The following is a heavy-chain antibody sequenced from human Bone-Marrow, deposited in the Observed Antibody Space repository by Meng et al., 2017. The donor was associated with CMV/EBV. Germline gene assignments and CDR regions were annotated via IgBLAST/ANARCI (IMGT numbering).Heavy chain of an antibody. CDR3: ARGVYDSSGYYYFDY. CDR1: GFTFSDYY. D-gene: IGHD3-22*01. V-gene: IGHV3-11*01. J-gene: IGHJ4*02. Sequence: GESLKISCAASGFTFSDYYMSWIRQAPGKGLEWVSYISSSGSTIYYADSVKGRFTISRDNAKNSLYLQMNSLRAEDTAVYYCARGVYDSSGYYYFDYWGQGTLVTGSS. CDR2: ISSSGSTI.